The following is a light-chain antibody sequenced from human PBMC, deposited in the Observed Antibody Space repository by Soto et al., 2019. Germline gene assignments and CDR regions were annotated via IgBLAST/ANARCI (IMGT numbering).Light chain of an antibody. J-gene: IGLJ2*01. CDR3: QSYDSSLSGFVV. V-gene: IGLV1-40*01. CDR2: DNS. Sequence: QAVVTQPPSVSGAPGQRVTISCTGSSSNIGAGYDVHWYQQFPGVAPKLLIYDNSNRPSGVPDRFSGSKSGTSASLAITGLQAEDEADYYCQSYDSSLSGFVVFGGGTKVPVL. CDR1: SSNIGAGYD.